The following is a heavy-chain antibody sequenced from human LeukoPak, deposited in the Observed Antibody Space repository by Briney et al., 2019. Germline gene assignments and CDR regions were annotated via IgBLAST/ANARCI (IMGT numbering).Heavy chain of an antibody. J-gene: IGHJ6*03. Sequence: ASVKVSCKASGYTFTSYGISWVRQAPGQGLEWMGWISAYNGNTNYAQKLQGRVTMTTDTSTSTAYMELRSLRSDDTAVYYCAREVTMVRGVIAWGYYYYMDVWGKGTTVTVSS. D-gene: IGHD3-10*01. CDR3: AREVTMVRGVIAWGYYYYMDV. CDR2: ISAYNGNT. V-gene: IGHV1-18*01. CDR1: GYTFTSYG.